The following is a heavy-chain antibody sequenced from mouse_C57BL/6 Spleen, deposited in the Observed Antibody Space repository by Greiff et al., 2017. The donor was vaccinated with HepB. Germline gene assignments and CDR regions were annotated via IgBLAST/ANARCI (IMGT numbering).Heavy chain of an antibody. D-gene: IGHD1-2*01. J-gene: IGHJ2*01. CDR3: ARTARIKY. CDR1: GYSITSGYG. CDR2: ISYSGST. V-gene: IGHV3-2*02. Sequence: EVKLQESGPGLVKPSQSLSLTCTVTGYSITSGYGWNWIRQFPGNKLEWMGYISYSGSTNYNPSLKSRISITRDTSKHQFFLQLNSVTTEDTATYYCARTARIKYWSQGTTLTVSS.